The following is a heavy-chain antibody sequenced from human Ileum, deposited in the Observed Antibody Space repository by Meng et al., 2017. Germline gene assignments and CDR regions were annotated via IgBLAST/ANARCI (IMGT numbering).Heavy chain of an antibody. CDR1: GGSISSYY. CDR2: IYYSGST. D-gene: IGHD5-18*01. V-gene: IGHV4-59*01. J-gene: IGHJ4*02. Sequence: SETLSLTCTVSGGSISSYYWSWIRQPPGKGLEWIGYIYYSGSTNYNPSLKSRVTISVDTSKNQFSLKLSSVTAADTAVYYCAAVDTAMVTMDYWGQGTLVTGSS. CDR3: AAVDTAMVTMDY.